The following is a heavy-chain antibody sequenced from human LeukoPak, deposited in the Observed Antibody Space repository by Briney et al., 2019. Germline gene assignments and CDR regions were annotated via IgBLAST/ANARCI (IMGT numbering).Heavy chain of an antibody. CDR3: AKYRAMIVVALDY. Sequence: GGSLRLSCAASGFTFSSYAMSWVRQAPGKGVEWVSGISVSGGSTYYADSVKGRFTISRDNSKNTLYLQMNSLRAEDTAVYYCAKYRAMIVVALDYWGQGTLVTVSS. J-gene: IGHJ4*02. D-gene: IGHD3-22*01. V-gene: IGHV3-23*01. CDR2: ISVSGGST. CDR1: GFTFSSYA.